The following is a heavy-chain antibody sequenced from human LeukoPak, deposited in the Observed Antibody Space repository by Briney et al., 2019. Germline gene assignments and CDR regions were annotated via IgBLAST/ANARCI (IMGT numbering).Heavy chain of an antibody. V-gene: IGHV1-2*06. CDR1: GYTFTGYY. D-gene: IGHD1-26*01. Sequence: ASVKVSCKASGYTFTGYYMHWVRQAPGQGLEWMGRINPNSGGTNYAQKFQGRVTMTRDTSISTAYMELSRLRSDDTAVYYCARARSSRYPFDYWGQGTLVTVSS. CDR2: INPNSGGT. CDR3: ARARSSRYPFDY. J-gene: IGHJ4*02.